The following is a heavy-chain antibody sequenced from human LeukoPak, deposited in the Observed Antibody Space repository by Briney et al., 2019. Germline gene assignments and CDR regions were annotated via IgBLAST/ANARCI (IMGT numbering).Heavy chain of an antibody. J-gene: IGHJ6*02. CDR2: IYHSGST. CDR3: AHVDTAMVTGGGPDYYYYGMDV. D-gene: IGHD5-18*01. CDR1: GGSISSSNW. V-gene: IGHV4-4*02. Sequence: SETLSLTCAVSGGSISSSNWWSWVRQPSGKGLEWIGEIYHSGSTNYNPSLKSRVTISVDKSKNQFSLKLSSVTAADTAVYYCAHVDTAMVTGGGPDYYYYGMDVWGQGTTVTVSS.